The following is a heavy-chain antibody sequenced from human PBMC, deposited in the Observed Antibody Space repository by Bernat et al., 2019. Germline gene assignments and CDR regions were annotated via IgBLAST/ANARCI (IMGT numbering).Heavy chain of an antibody. J-gene: IGHJ4*02. CDR2: IRSKANSYAT. CDR3: TIKYLYDY. Sequence: EVQLVESGGGLVQPGGSLKLSCAASGFTFSGSAMHWVRQASGKGLEWVGRIRSKANSYATAYAASVKGRFTISRDDSKNTEYLQMNSLKTEDTAVYYCTIKYLYDYWGQGTLVTVSS. V-gene: IGHV3-73*02. CDR1: GFTFSGSA. D-gene: IGHD2-2*01.